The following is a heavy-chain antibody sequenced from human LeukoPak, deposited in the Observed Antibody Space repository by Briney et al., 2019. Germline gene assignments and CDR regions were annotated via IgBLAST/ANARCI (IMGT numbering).Heavy chain of an antibody. J-gene: IGHJ4*02. CDR2: IYYSGST. D-gene: IGHD3-10*01. CDR3: ARKLWSYYFDY. V-gene: IGHV4-39*01. CDR1: GGSISSSNYC. Sequence: SEALSLTCSVPGGSISSSNYCWGWIRQPPGKGLECIGSIYYSGSTYYNPSLKSRVSISVDTSKNQFSLKLSSVTAADTAVYYCARKLWSYYFDYWGQGNLVTVSS.